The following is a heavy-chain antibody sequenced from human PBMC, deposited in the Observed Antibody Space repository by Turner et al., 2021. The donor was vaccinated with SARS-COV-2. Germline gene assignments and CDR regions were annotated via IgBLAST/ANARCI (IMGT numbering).Heavy chain of an antibody. V-gene: IGHV4-39*07. D-gene: IGHD3-22*01. CDR2: IYYSGST. Sequence: QLQLQESGPGLVKPSETLSLTCTVSGSSISSSSYYWGWIRQPPGKGLEWIGYIYYSGSTYYSPSLKSRVTMSVDTSKKQFSLKLSSVTAADTAVYYCARDGLYYYDSSAYYNDAFDIWGQGTMVTVSS. CDR1: GSSISSSSYY. J-gene: IGHJ3*02. CDR3: ARDGLYYYDSSAYYNDAFDI.